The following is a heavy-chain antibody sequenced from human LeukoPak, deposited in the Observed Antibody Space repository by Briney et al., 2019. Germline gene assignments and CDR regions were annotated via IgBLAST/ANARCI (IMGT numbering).Heavy chain of an antibody. CDR2: ISSSSSYI. J-gene: IGHJ4*02. CDR3: ARDLSYSSSWYYFDY. CDR1: GFTFSSYS. V-gene: IGHV3-21*01. D-gene: IGHD6-13*01. Sequence: GGSLRLSCAASGFTFSSYSMNWVRLAPGKGLEWVSSISSSSSYIYYADSVKGRFTISRDNAKNSLYLQMNSLRAEDTAVYCCARDLSYSSSWYYFDYWGQGTLVTVSS.